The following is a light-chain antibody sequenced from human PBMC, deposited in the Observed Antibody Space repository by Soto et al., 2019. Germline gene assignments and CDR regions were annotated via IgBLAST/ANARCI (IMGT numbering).Light chain of an antibody. V-gene: IGLV7-46*01. Sequence: QAVVTQEPSLTVSPGGTVTLTCGSSTGAVTSGHYPYWFQQKPGQAPRTLIYDTNNKHSWTPARFSGSLLGGKAALTLSGAQPEDEAEYYCLLSYTAASNWVFGGGTKVTVL. CDR1: TGAVTSGHY. CDR2: DTN. J-gene: IGLJ3*02. CDR3: LLSYTAASNWV.